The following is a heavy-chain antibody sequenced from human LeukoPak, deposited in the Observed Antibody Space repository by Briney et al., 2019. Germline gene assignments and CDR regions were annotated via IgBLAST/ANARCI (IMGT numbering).Heavy chain of an antibody. V-gene: IGHV3-30*04. D-gene: IGHD6-19*01. Sequence: GGSLRLSCVVSRLSSNNYAMHWVRQAPGKGLEWVTFISHDGSKKYYADSVKGRFTISRDNSKNTLYLQMNGLRPQDTAMYYCVNGQWLVGGSDFDHWGQGTLVTVSS. CDR1: RLSSNNYA. CDR2: ISHDGSKK. CDR3: VNGQWLVGGSDFDH. J-gene: IGHJ4*02.